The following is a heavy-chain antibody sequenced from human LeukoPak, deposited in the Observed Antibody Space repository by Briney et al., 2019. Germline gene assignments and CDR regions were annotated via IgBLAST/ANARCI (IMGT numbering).Heavy chain of an antibody. CDR2: IYHSGST. Sequence: KTSETLSLTCTVSGYSISSGYYWGWIRQPPGKGLEWIGSIYHSGSTYYNPSLKSRVTISVDTSKNQFSLKLSSVTAADTAVYYCASIIVAFDIWGQGTMVTVSS. CDR3: ASIIVAFDI. CDR1: GYSISSGYY. V-gene: IGHV4-38-2*02. J-gene: IGHJ3*02. D-gene: IGHD3-22*01.